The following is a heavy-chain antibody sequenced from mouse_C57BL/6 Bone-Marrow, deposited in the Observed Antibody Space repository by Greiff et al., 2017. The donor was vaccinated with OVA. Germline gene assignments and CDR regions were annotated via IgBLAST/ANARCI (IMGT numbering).Heavy chain of an antibody. CDR2: IHPSDSDT. J-gene: IGHJ2*01. CDR1: GYTFTSYW. V-gene: IGHV1-74*01. D-gene: IGHD2-1*01. CDR3: AITSYCNYDYYFDY. Sequence: QVQLQQPGAELVKPGASVKVSCKASGYTFTSYWMHWVKQRPGQGLEWIGRIHPSDSDTNYNQKFKGKATLTVDKSSSTAYMQLSSLTSEDSSVSYCAITSYCNYDYYFDYWGHGTTLPVSS.